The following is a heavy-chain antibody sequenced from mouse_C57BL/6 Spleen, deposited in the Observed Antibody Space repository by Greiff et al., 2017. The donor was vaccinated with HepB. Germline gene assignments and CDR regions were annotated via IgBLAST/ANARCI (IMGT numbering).Heavy chain of an antibody. V-gene: IGHV1-76*01. CDR1: GYTFTDYY. Sequence: VQLQQSGAELVRPGASVKLSCKASGYTFTDYYINWVKQRPGQGLEWIARIYPGSGNTYYNEKFKGKATLTAEKSSSTAYMQLSSLTSEDSAVYFCARRGGGYSYFDYWGQGTTLTVSS. D-gene: IGHD2-3*01. J-gene: IGHJ2*01. CDR2: IYPGSGNT. CDR3: ARRGGGYSYFDY.